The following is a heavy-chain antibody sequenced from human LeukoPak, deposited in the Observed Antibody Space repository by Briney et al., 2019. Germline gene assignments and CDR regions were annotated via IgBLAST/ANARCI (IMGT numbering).Heavy chain of an antibody. Sequence: GGTLRLSCAASGFTFSSYAMSWVRQAPGKGLEWVSAISSSVSSTYYADSVKGRFTISRDNSKNTLYLQMNSLRAEDTAVYYCAKDVYGDYGGLVYWGQGALVTVSS. CDR1: GFTFSSYA. J-gene: IGHJ4*02. CDR2: ISSSVSST. CDR3: AKDVYGDYGGLVY. D-gene: IGHD4-17*01. V-gene: IGHV3-23*01.